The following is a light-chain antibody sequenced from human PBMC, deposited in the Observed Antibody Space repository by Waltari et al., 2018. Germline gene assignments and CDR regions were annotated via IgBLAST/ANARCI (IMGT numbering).Light chain of an antibody. Sequence: QSALIQPPSVSGSPGQSVAIYCTGTSSDIGSYNFVSWYQQFPGTTPKLMIYEVTNRHSGFPVRFSGTKSVYTASLANAGLQPEDEADYYCSSYTTSSTVIFGGGTKLTVL. J-gene: IGLJ2*01. V-gene: IGLV2-18*02. CDR1: SSDIGSYNF. CDR2: EVT. CDR3: SSYTTSSTVI.